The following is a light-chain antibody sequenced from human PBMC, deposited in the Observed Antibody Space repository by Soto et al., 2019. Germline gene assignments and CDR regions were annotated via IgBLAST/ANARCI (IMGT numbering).Light chain of an antibody. CDR1: QSVSTTH. Sequence: EIVLTQSPGTLSLSPGQRATLSCRASQSVSTTHLAWYQQIPGQAPRLLIYAASSRATGIPDRFSGSGSGTDFTLTISRLEPEDFAVYYGQQYGIEPGTFGQGTKVEIK. CDR2: AAS. V-gene: IGKV3-20*01. CDR3: QQYGIEPGT. J-gene: IGKJ1*01.